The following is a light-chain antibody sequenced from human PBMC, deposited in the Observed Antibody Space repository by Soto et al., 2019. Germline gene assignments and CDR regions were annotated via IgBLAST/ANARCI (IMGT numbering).Light chain of an antibody. Sequence: QSALTQPDSVSGSPGQSITISCTGTSSDVGSYNFVSWYQQHPGKAPKLIIYEVSKRPSGISNRFSGSKSGNTASLTVSGLQAEDEADYYCCSYAGSSTLEVFGGGTKLTVL. J-gene: IGLJ2*01. CDR3: CSYAGSSTLEV. CDR2: EVS. V-gene: IGLV2-23*02. CDR1: SSDVGSYNF.